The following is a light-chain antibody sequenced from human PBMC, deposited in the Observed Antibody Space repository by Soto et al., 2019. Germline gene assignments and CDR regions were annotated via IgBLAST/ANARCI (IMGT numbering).Light chain of an antibody. V-gene: IGLV1-47*02. CDR2: SNN. CDR1: SSNIGGTNY. J-gene: IGLJ2*01. CDR3: ASWDDRLGAVL. Sequence: QSVLTQPPSASGTPGQRVFISCSGSSSNIGGTNYAYWYQQLPGAAPKLPMHSNNLSPSGVPERISGSKSGTSASLAISGLRSEDEAVYYCASWDDRLGAVLFGGGTKLTVL.